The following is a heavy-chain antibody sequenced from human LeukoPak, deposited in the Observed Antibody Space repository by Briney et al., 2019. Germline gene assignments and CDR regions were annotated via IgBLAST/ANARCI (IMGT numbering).Heavy chain of an antibody. CDR2: FDPEDGET. V-gene: IGHV1-24*01. J-gene: IGHJ4*02. D-gene: IGHD2-15*01. Sequence: ASVKVSCKVSGYTLTELSMHWVRQAPGKGLEWMGGFDPEDGETIYAQKFQGRVTMTTDKFTSTAYMELKSLRSDDTAMYYCARDRTNSGGWHPFFDYWGQGTLVAVSS. CDR1: GYTLTELS. CDR3: ARDRTNSGGWHPFFDY.